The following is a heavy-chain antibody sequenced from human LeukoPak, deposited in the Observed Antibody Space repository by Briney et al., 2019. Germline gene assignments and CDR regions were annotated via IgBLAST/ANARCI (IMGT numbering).Heavy chain of an antibody. CDR3: ARQGGSYKNWFDP. CDR1: GYSISSGYY. CDR2: IYHSGST. Sequence: SETLSLTCAVSGYSISSGYYWGWIRQPPGKGLEWIGSIYHSGSTYYNPSLKSRVTISVGTSKNQFSLKLSSVTAADTAVYYCARQGGSYKNWFDPWGQGTLVTVSS. D-gene: IGHD1-26*01. V-gene: IGHV4-38-2*01. J-gene: IGHJ5*02.